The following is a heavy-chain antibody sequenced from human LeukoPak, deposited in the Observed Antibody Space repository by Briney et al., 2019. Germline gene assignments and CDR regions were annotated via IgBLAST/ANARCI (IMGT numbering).Heavy chain of an antibody. Sequence: PGGSLRLSCAASGFTFSSYGMHWVRQAPGKGLEWVAVISYDGSTKYYADSVKGRFTISRDNSKNTLYLQMNSLRAEDTAVYYCAREGYCSSTSCSDAFDIWGQGTMLTVSS. CDR1: GFTFSSYG. V-gene: IGHV3-30-3*01. CDR3: AREGYCSSTSCSDAFDI. D-gene: IGHD2-2*01. CDR2: ISYDGSTK. J-gene: IGHJ3*02.